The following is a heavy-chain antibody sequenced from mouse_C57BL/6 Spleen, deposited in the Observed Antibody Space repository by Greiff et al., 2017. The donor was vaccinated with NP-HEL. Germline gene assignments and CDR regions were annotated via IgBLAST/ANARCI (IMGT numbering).Heavy chain of an antibody. CDR1: GYTFTSYW. CDR2: IYPGSGST. J-gene: IGHJ1*03. CDR3: ARNWDERLLHLDV. Sequence: QVQLQQPGAELVKPGASVKMSCKASGYTFTSYWITWVKQRPGQGLEWIGDIYPGSGSTNYNEKFKSKATLTVDTSSSTAYMQLSSLTSEDSAVYYRARNWDERLLHLDVWGTGTTSTVSS. D-gene: IGHD4-1*01. V-gene: IGHV1-55*01.